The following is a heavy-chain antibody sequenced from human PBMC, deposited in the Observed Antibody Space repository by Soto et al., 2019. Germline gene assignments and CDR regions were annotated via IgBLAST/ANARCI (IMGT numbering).Heavy chain of an antibody. CDR3: ASSQDTAMVRRGDY. Sequence: ASVKVSCKASGYTFTGYYMHWVRQAPGQGLEWMGWINPNSGGTNYAQKFQGRVTMTRDTSISTAYMELSRLRSDDTAVYYCASSQDTAMVRRGDYWGPGTMVTVYS. J-gene: IGHJ4*02. V-gene: IGHV1-2*02. D-gene: IGHD5-18*01. CDR2: INPNSGGT. CDR1: GYTFTGYY.